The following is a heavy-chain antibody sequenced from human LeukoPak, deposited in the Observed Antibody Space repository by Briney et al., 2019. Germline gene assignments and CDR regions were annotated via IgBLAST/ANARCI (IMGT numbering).Heavy chain of an antibody. J-gene: IGHJ6*03. D-gene: IGHD6-13*01. CDR1: GFTFSDYY. CDR3: ARVYSSSWYGYYYMDV. CDR2: ISSSGSTI. Sequence: GGSLRLSCAASGFTFSDYYMSWIRQAPGKGLEWVSYISSSGSTIYYADSVKGRFTISRDNAKNSLYLQMNSLRAEDTAVYYCARVYSSSWYGYYYMDVWGKGTTVTVSS. V-gene: IGHV3-11*04.